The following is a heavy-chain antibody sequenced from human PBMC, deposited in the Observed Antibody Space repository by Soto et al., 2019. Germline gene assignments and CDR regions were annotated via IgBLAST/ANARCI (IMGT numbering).Heavy chain of an antibody. J-gene: IGHJ4*02. V-gene: IGHV1-69*13. CDR3: ASGIAVAALDY. Sequence: GASVKVSCKASGGTFSSYAISWVRQAPGQGLERMGGIIPIFGTANYAQKFQGRVTITADESTSTAYMELSSLRSEDTAVYYCASGIAVAALDYWGQGTLVTVSS. D-gene: IGHD6-19*01. CDR2: IIPIFGTA. CDR1: GGTFSSYA.